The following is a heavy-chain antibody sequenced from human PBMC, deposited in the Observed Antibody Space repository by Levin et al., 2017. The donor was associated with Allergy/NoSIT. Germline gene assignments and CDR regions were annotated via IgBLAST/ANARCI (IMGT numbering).Heavy chain of an antibody. Sequence: PSETLSLTCAVSGGSISSSNWWSWVRQPPGKGLEWIGEIYHSGSTNYNPSLKSRVTISVDKSKNQFSLKLSSVTAADTAVYYCARGFGYSGYEWGGWGQGTLVTVSS. CDR2: IYHSGST. CDR1: GGSISSSNW. J-gene: IGHJ4*02. D-gene: IGHD5-12*01. V-gene: IGHV4-4*02. CDR3: ARGFGYSGYEWGG.